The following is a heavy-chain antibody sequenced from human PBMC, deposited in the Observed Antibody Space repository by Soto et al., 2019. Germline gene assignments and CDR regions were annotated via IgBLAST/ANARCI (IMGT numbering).Heavy chain of an antibody. J-gene: IGHJ5*02. CDR1: GGSISSSSYY. D-gene: IGHD6-25*01. V-gene: IGHV4-39*01. Sequence: SETLSLTCTVSGGSISSSSYYWGWIRQPPGKGLEWIGSIYYSGSTYYNPSLKSRVTISVDTSKNQFSLKLSSVTAAHTAVYYCARGASSSANLNWFDPWGQGTLVTVSS. CDR2: IYYSGST. CDR3: ARGASSSANLNWFDP.